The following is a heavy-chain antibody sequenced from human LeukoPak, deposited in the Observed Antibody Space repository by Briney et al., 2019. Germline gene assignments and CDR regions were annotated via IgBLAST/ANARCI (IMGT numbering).Heavy chain of an antibody. CDR3: ARQSLYYYGSGSLRRRNWFDP. D-gene: IGHD3-10*01. V-gene: IGHV4-39*01. CDR1: SASITSSPYF. Sequence: SETLSLTCTVSSASITSSPYFWGWIRQSPGKGLEWIGSISYSGTTNYNPSLKSRVTISVDTSKNQFSLKLSSVTAADTAVYYCARQSLYYYGSGSLRRRNWFDPWGQGTLVTVSS. CDR2: ISYSGTT. J-gene: IGHJ5*02.